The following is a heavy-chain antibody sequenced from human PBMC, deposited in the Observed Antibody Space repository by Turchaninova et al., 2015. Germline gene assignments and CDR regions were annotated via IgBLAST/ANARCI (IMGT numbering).Heavy chain of an antibody. J-gene: IGHJ1*01. CDR2: INHSGST. CDR1: GGSFAGYS. Sequence: QVQLQQWGAGLLKPSETLSLTLAVSGGSFAGYSWSWDRQPPREGLKWIGEINHSGSTNYNPALKRRVTISVDTSKNQFSLKLSSVTAADTAVYYCARGSRTYYYDSSGYYYGRPEYFQHWGQGTLVTVSS. V-gene: IGHV4-34*01. D-gene: IGHD3-22*01. CDR3: ARGSRTYYYDSSGYYYGRPEYFQH.